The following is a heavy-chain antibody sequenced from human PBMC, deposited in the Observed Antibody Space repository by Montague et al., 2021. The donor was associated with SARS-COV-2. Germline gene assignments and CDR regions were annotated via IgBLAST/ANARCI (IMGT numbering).Heavy chain of an antibody. CDR1: SVSMSSYY. CDR3: ARSHSSTFFYGFHFDY. V-gene: IGHV4-59*01. J-gene: IGHJ4*02. CDR2: IFFTGTT. Sequence: SETLSLTCTVSSVSMSSYYWSWIRQPPGKGLEWIGYIFFTGTTSYNPSLKSRVTMSVDTSSNQFSLRLSSVTAADSALYFCARSHSSTFFYGFHFDYWGQGALVTVSS. D-gene: IGHD2/OR15-2a*01.